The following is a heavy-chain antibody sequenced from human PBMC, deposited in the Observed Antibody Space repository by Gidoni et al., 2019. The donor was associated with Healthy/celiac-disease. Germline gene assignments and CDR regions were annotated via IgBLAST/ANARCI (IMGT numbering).Heavy chain of an antibody. Sequence: QLQLQESGPGLVKPSETLSLTCTVSGGSISSSSYYWGWIRQPPGKGLEWIGSIYYSGSTYYNPSLKSRVTISVDTSKNQFSLKLSSVTAADTAVYYCARLRGDGQLIDYWGQGTLVTVSS. D-gene: IGHD1-1*01. CDR3: ARLRGDGQLIDY. V-gene: IGHV4-39*01. CDR1: GGSISSSSYY. J-gene: IGHJ4*02. CDR2: IYYSGST.